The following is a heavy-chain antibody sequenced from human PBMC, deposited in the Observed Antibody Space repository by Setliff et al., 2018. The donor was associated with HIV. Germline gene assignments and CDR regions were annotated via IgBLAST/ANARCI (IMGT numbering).Heavy chain of an antibody. CDR3: AKGAGFYGDYTFDH. CDR1: GGSFGGYY. Sequence: SETLSLTCVVYGGSFGGYYWSWIRQSPGKGFEWIGYIYSTGSTNYNPSLQSRVTISMVASRNQFSLKVTSVTAADTAVYYCAKGAGFYGDYTFDHWGQGRQVTVSS. V-gene: IGHV4-59*01. D-gene: IGHD4-17*01. CDR2: IYSTGST. J-gene: IGHJ4*02.